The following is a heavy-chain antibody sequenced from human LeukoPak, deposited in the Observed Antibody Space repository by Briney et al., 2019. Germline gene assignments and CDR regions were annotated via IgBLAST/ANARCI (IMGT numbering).Heavy chain of an antibody. V-gene: IGHV1-18*01. CDR1: GYTFSIYG. D-gene: IGHD3-16*01. CDR3: ARVRAPSFTQGGFDY. J-gene: IGHJ4*02. Sequence: GAPVKVSCKASGYTFSIYGFSWVRQAPGQGLEWMGWISVYNGNTNYAQKFQGRVTMTTDTSTSTAHMELRSLRSDDTAVYHCARVRAPSFTQGGFDYWGQRTLVTVSS. CDR2: ISVYNGNT.